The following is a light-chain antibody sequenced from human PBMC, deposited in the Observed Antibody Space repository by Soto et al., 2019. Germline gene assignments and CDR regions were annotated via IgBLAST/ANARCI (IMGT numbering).Light chain of an antibody. CDR2: GAS. V-gene: IGKV3-20*01. J-gene: IGKJ4*01. Sequence: EVVMTQLPATLSVSPGERATLSCRASQSITNNYLAWYQQKPGRAHRLLIYGASSRATGIPDRFSGSGSGTDFTLTISRLEPEDFAMYYCQQYGYLVTFGGGTKVEIK. CDR3: QQYGYLVT. CDR1: QSITNNY.